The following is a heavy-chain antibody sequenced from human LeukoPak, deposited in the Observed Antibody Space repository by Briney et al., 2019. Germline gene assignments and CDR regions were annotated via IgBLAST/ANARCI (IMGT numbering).Heavy chain of an antibody. Sequence: KPSETLSLTCSVSGGSISGYYWSWIRQPPGKGLEWVGHIYTRGSTNYNPSLKSRLTISVDTSKNQFSLQLTSVSAADTAVYYCARHKAYSGYDFLDYWGQGTLVTVSS. D-gene: IGHD5-12*01. CDR2: IYTRGST. CDR3: ARHKAYSGYDFLDY. J-gene: IGHJ4*02. V-gene: IGHV4-4*09. CDR1: GGSISGYY.